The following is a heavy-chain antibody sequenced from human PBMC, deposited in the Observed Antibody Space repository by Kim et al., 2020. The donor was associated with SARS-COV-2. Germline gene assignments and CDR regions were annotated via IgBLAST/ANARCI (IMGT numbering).Heavy chain of an antibody. D-gene: IGHD6-19*01. CDR1: VFTFSNYG. J-gene: IGHJ4*02. V-gene: IGHV3-33*06. CDR2: IWYDGSNK. CDR3: AKDVAVADTITVY. Sequence: GGSLRLSCAASVFTFSNYGMHWVRQAPGKGLEWVAVIWYDGSNKYYADSVKGRFTVSRDNSKNTLYLQMNSLSAEDTAVYYCAKDVAVADTITVYWGQGT.